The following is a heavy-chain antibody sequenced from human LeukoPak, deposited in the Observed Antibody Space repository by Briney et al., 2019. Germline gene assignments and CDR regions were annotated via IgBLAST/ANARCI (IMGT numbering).Heavy chain of an antibody. CDR1: GFTFSNYG. J-gene: IGHJ4*02. V-gene: IGHV3-30*02. CDR3: AKDLPTPYFDY. D-gene: IGHD4-23*01. CDR2: IRYDESTK. Sequence: PGGSLRLSCAASGFTFSNYGMHWVRRAPGKGLEWVAFIRYDESTKFYADSVKGRFTISRDNSKTTLYLQMNSLRADDTAVYYCAKDLPTPYFDYWGQGTLVTVSS.